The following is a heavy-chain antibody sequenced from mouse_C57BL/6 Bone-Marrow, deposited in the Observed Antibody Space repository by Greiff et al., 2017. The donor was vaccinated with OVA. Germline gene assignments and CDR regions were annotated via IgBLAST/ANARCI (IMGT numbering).Heavy chain of an antibody. D-gene: IGHD1-1*01. V-gene: IGHV5-4*03. Sequence: EVNLVESGGGLVKPGGSLKLSCAASGFTFSSYAMSWVRQTPEKRLEWVATISDGGSYTYYPDNVKGGFTISRDNAKNNLYLQMSHLKSEDTAMYYCARWGYYGSSYGYFDVWGTGTTVTVSS. CDR1: GFTFSSYA. CDR3: ARWGYYGSSYGYFDV. J-gene: IGHJ1*03. CDR2: ISDGGSYT.